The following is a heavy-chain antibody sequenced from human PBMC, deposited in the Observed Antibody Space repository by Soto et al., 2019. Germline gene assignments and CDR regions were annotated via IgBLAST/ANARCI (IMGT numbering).Heavy chain of an antibody. CDR2: IIPIFGTA. CDR3: VRVAISSSSSY. V-gene: IGHV1-69*14. CDR1: GGTFNNYA. J-gene: IGHJ4*02. Sequence: QVQLVQSGADVKKPGSSVKVSCKASGGTFNNYAISWVRQAPGQGLEWVGGIIPIFGTADYAQKFQGRVTITADKSTSTAYMELSSLRSEDTAVYYCVRVAISSSSSYWGQGTLVTVSS. D-gene: IGHD6-6*01.